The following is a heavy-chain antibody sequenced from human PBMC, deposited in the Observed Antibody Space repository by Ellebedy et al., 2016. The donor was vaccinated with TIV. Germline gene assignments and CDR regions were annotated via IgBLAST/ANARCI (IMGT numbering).Heavy chain of an antibody. CDR1: GYTFTAYY. CDR3: AGGGRTSSDY. Sequence: ASVKVSXXASGYTFTAYYMHWVRQAPGQGLEWMGWIDPKSGGTKYAQTFQGRVTMTSDTSITTAYMELSSLRSDDTAVYFCAGGGRTSSDYWGQGTLVTVSS. CDR2: IDPKSGGT. D-gene: IGHD2-8*01. J-gene: IGHJ4*01. V-gene: IGHV1-2*02.